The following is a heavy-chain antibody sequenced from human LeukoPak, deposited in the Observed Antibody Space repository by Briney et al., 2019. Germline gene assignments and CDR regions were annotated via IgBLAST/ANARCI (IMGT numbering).Heavy chain of an antibody. CDR2: INSDGSST. CDR1: GFTFSSYW. Sequence: GGSLRLSCAASGFTFSSYWMHWVRQAPGKGLVWVSRINSDGSSTSYADSVKGRFTISRDNSKNTLYLQMNSLRVEDTAIYYCAKDPSPYCGGDCYFDCWGQGTLVTVSS. CDR3: AKDPSPYCGGDCYFDC. D-gene: IGHD2-21*02. V-gene: IGHV3-74*01. J-gene: IGHJ4*02.